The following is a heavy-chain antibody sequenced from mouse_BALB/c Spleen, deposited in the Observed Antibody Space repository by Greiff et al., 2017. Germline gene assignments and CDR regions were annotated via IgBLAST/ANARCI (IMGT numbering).Heavy chain of an antibody. V-gene: IGHV1-55*01. CDR3: ANSYYRAWFAY. Sequence: QVHVKQPGAELVKPGTSVKLSCKASGYNFTSYWINWVKLRPGQGLEWIGDIYPGSGSTNYNEKFKSKATLTVDTSSSTAYMQLSSLASEDSALYYCANSYYRAWFAYWGQGTLVTVSA. CDR1: GYNFTSYW. J-gene: IGHJ3*01. CDR2: IYPGSGST. D-gene: IGHD2-14*01.